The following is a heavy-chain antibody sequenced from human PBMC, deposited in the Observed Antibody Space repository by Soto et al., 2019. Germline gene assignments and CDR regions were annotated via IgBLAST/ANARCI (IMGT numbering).Heavy chain of an antibody. CDR1: GFSVSSTY. CDR2: IESGGSA. Sequence: EVQLVETGGGVVQRGGSLTLSCNASGFSVSSTYMSWVRQAPGRGLEWVAVIESGGSAHYADSVKGRFTISRDDPKNIIYLQMHTLRAEDTAVYYCAKDLGPLRLLNYYFCGLDVWGQGTSVTVSS. CDR3: AKDLGPLRLLNYYFCGLDV. D-gene: IGHD2-15*01. V-gene: IGHV3-53*02. J-gene: IGHJ6*02.